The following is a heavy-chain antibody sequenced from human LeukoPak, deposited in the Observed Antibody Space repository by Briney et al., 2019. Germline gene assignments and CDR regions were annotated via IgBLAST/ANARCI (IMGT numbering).Heavy chain of an antibody. D-gene: IGHD4-17*01. CDR2: INPNSGGT. J-gene: IGHJ6*03. V-gene: IGHV1-2*02. CDR1: GYTFTDYY. Sequence: ASVKVSCKASGYTFTDYYLHWVRQAPGQGLEWMGWINPNSGGTNYAQKFQGRGTMTRDTSIGTAYMELSRLRSDDTALYYCARGTTLTTLPYYYYYMDVWGEGTTVTVSS. CDR3: ARGTTLTTLPYYYYYMDV.